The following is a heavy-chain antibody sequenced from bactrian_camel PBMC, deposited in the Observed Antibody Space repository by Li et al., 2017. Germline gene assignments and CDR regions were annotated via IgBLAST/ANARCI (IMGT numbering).Heavy chain of an antibody. J-gene: IGHJ4*01. CDR1: EDINC. V-gene: IGHV3S63*01. D-gene: IGHD1*01. CDR3: AALGSGSGSRLPPKYCESFNELDYDY. Sequence: HVQLVESGGGLVQAGGSLRLTCAASEDINCMAWFRQPPGKGLEGVSLISGGDGYTYYADSVKGRFTISTDNAKNTVALQISSLKPEDTAMYYCAALGSGSGSRLPPKYCESFNELDYDYWGKGTQVTVS. CDR2: ISGGDGYT.